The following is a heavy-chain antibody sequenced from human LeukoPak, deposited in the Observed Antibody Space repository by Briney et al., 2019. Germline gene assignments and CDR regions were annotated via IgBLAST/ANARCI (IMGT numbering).Heavy chain of an antibody. J-gene: IGHJ4*02. V-gene: IGHV3-23*01. CDR3: AKKMLVVGGTPFFDY. CDR2: VMGSGLST. D-gene: IGHD3-22*01. Sequence: GGSLRLSCAASGFTFTSYTMNWVRQAPERGLEWVSSVMGSGLSTFYADSVKGRFTISRDNSKNTLFLQMNSLRAEDTAIYYRAKKMLVVGGTPFFDYYGQGTLVTVSS. CDR1: GFTFTSYT.